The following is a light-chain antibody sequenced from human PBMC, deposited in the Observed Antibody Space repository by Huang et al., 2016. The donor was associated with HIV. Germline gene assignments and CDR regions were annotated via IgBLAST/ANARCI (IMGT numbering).Light chain of an antibody. CDR2: YAS. CDR1: QSIGNS. V-gene: IGKV6-21*02. Sequence: DIVLTQSPDFQSVTPKEKVTITCRASQSIGNSLHWYQQKPGQSPSLLIKYASQSISGGASRLSGSGFGTDFTRTINSLESEDAATYYCHQSRSFPYTFGQGTRLEIK. J-gene: IGKJ2*01. CDR3: HQSRSFPYT.